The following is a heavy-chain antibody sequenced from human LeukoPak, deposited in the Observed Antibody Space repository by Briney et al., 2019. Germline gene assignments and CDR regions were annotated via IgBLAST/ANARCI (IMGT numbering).Heavy chain of an antibody. J-gene: IGHJ4*02. CDR1: GFTFSSYA. Sequence: PGRSLRLSCAASGFTFSSYAMHWVRQAPGKGLEWVAVISYDGSNKYYADSVKGRFTISRDNSKNTLYLQMNSLRAEDTAVYYCASLLFDYWGQGTLVTVSS. V-gene: IGHV3-30*01. CDR2: ISYDGSNK. CDR3: ASLLFDY.